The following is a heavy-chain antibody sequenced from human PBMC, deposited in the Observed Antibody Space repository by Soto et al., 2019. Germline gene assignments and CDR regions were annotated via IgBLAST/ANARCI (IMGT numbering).Heavy chain of an antibody. CDR1: GGTFSSDA. CDR3: AKVLNDGGRIGYYYYGMDV. V-gene: IGHV1-69*13. J-gene: IGHJ6*02. D-gene: IGHD1-1*01. CDR2: IIPIFGTA. Sequence: SVKVSCKASGGTFSSDAISWVRQAPGQGLERMGGIIPIFGTANYAQKFQGRVTITADESTSTAYMELSSLRSEDTAVYYCAKVLNDGGRIGYYYYGMDVWGQGTTVTVSS.